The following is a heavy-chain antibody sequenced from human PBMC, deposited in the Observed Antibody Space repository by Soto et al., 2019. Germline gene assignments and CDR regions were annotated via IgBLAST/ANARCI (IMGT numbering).Heavy chain of an antibody. J-gene: IGHJ4*02. V-gene: IGHV3-23*01. Sequence: EVQLLESGGGLVQPGGSLRLSCAASGFTFSSYAMSWVRQAPGKGLEWVSAISGIGGSTYYADSVKGRFTISRDNSKNTQYLQMNSLRAVDAAVYYCAKDPPSRVVTLKKGGGWGQGTLVTVSS. CDR3: AKDPPSRVVTLKKGGG. CDR2: ISGIGGST. D-gene: IGHD2-15*01. CDR1: GFTFSSYA.